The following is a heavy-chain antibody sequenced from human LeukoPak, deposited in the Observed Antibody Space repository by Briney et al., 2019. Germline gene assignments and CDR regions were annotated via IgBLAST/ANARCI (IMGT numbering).Heavy chain of an antibody. CDR2: IRYHGSDK. D-gene: IGHD2-21*01. CDR3: ARDYSGYYGMDV. CDR1: GFTFSSYG. Sequence: PGGSLRLSCAASGFTFSSYGMHWVRQAPGKGLEWVALIRYHGSDKYYAQSVKGRFTISRDNSKNMLYLQLNSLRAEDTAVYYCARDYSGYYGMDVWGQGTTVTVSS. J-gene: IGHJ6*02. V-gene: IGHV3-30*02.